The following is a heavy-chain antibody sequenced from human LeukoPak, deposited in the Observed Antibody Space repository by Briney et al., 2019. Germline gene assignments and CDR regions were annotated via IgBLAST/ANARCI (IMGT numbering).Heavy chain of an antibody. CDR1: GGSISSYY. V-gene: IGHV4-59*01. J-gene: IGHJ6*03. CDR2: IYYSGST. D-gene: IGHD2-2*01. Sequence: SETLSLTCTVSGGSISSYYWSWIRQPPGKGLEWIGSIYYSGSTYYNPSLKSRVTISIDTSKNQFSLKLSSVTAADTAMYYCASGVVVPAAFMDVWGKGTTVTVSS. CDR3: ASGVVVPAAFMDV.